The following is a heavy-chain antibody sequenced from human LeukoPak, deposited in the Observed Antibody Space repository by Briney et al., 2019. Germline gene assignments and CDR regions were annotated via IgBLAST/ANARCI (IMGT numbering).Heavy chain of an antibody. V-gene: IGHV1-8*01. CDR2: MNPNSGNT. Sequence: ASVKVSCKASGYSFTSYDINWVRQAPGQGLEWMGWMNPNSGNTGYVQKFQGRVAMTRDTSMTTAYMELSSLRSEDTAVYYCARVVDSTSCFDYWGQGTLVTVSS. J-gene: IGHJ4*02. CDR3: ARVVDSTSCFDY. CDR1: GYSFTSYD. D-gene: IGHD2-2*01.